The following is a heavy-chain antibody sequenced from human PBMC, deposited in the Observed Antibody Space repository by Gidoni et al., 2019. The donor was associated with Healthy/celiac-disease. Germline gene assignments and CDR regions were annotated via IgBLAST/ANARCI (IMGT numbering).Heavy chain of an antibody. Sequence: EVQLVESGGGLVKPGWSLRLSCAASGFTFGSHSINWVRQAPGKGLEWVSSISSSSSYIYYADSVKGRFTISRDNAKNSLYLQMNSLRAEDTAVYYCARDQHLGVDTAMVGLYYFDYWGQGTLVTVSS. CDR3: ARDQHLGVDTAMVGLYYFDY. J-gene: IGHJ4*02. CDR2: ISSSSSYI. V-gene: IGHV3-21*01. D-gene: IGHD5-18*01. CDR1: GFTFGSHS.